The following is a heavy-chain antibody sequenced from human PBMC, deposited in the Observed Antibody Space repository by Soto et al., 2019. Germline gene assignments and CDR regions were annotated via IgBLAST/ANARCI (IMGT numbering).Heavy chain of an antibody. CDR2: ISGSGGST. V-gene: IGHV3-23*01. Sequence: GGSLRLSCAASGFTFSSYAMSWVRQAPGKGLEWVSAISGSGGSTYYADSVKGRFTISRDNSKNTLYLQMNSLRAEDTVVYYCAKEAGKGNYYYYGMDVWGQGTTVTVSS. D-gene: IGHD6-19*01. J-gene: IGHJ6*02. CDR3: AKEAGKGNYYYYGMDV. CDR1: GFTFSSYA.